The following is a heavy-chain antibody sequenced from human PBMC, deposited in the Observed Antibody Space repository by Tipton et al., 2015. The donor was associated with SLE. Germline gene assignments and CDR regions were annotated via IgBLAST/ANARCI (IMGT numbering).Heavy chain of an antibody. J-gene: IGHJ6*02. CDR2: IYYSGST. CDR1: GGSISSYY. V-gene: IGHV4-59*08. Sequence: TLSPTCTVSGGSISSYYWSWIRQPPGKGLEWIGYIYYSGSTNYNPSLESRVTISVDTSKNQFSLKLSSVTAADTAVYYCARQRLRLLSPLDAWGQGTTVTVS. D-gene: IGHD3-10*01. CDR3: ARQRLRLLSPLDA.